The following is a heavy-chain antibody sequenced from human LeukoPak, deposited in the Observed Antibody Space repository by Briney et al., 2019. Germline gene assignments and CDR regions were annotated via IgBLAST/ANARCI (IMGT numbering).Heavy chain of an antibody. D-gene: IGHD6-25*01. Sequence: SETLSLTCTVSGGSISSSSYYWGWIRQPPGKGLEWIGSIYYSGSTYYNPSLKSRVTISVDTSKNQFSLKLSSVTAADTAVYYCARGGIATGYFQHWGQGTLVTVSS. V-gene: IGHV4-39*01. CDR2: IYYSGST. J-gene: IGHJ1*01. CDR1: GGSISSSSYY. CDR3: ARGGIATGYFQH.